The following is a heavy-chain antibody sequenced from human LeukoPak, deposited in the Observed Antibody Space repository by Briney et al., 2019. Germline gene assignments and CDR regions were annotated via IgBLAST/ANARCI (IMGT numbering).Heavy chain of an antibody. V-gene: IGHV1-69*05. CDR3: ARGSRGTGSSSVFDY. Sequence: SVKVSCKASGGTFSSYAISWVRQAPGQGLEWMGGIIPIFGTANYAQKFQGRVTITTDESTSTAYMELSSLRSEDTAVYYCARGSRGTGSSSVFDYWGQGTLVTVSS. CDR1: GGTFSSYA. CDR2: IIPIFGTA. J-gene: IGHJ4*02. D-gene: IGHD6-6*01.